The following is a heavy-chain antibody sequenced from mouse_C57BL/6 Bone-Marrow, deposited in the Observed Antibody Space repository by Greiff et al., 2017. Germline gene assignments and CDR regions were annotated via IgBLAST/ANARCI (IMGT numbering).Heavy chain of an antibody. CDR2: IYPGDGDT. CDR1: GYAFSSSW. V-gene: IGHV1-82*01. J-gene: IGHJ4*01. CDR3: ARYSNYAMDY. Sequence: VQLQQSGPELVKPGASVKISCKASGYAFSSSWMNWVKQRPGKGLEWIGRIYPGDGDTNYNGKFKGKATLTADKSSSTAYMQLSSLTSEDSAVYFCARYSNYAMDYWGQGTSGTVSS. D-gene: IGHD2-5*01.